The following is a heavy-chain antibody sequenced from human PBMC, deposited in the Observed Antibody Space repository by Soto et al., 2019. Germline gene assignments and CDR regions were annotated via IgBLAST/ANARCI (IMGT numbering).Heavy chain of an antibody. CDR3: AKDSIAVAPTNNWFDP. D-gene: IGHD6-19*01. CDR1: GFTFSSYG. J-gene: IGHJ5*02. CDR2: ISYDGSNK. Sequence: GGSLRLSCAASGFTFSSYGMHWVRQAPGKGLEWVAVISYDGSNKYYADSVKGRFTISEDNSKNTLYLQMNSLRAEDTAVYYCAKDSIAVAPTNNWFDPWGQGTLVTVSS. V-gene: IGHV3-30*18.